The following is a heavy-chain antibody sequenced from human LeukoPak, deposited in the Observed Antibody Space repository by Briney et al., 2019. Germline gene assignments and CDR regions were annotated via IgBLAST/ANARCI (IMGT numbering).Heavy chain of an antibody. CDR3: VKGGLKPYYYYYGMDV. Sequence: GGSLRLSCSASGFTFSSYAMHWVRQAPGRGLEYVSAISSNGGSTYYADSVKGRFTISRDNSKNTLYLQMSSLRAEDTAVYYCVKGGLKPYYYYYGMDVWGQGTTVTVSS. V-gene: IGHV3-64D*09. D-gene: IGHD3-16*01. CDR1: GFTFSSYA. J-gene: IGHJ6*02. CDR2: ISSNGGST.